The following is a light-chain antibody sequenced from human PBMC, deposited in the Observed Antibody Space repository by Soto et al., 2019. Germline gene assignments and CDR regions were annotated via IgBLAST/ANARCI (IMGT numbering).Light chain of an antibody. J-gene: IGLJ1*01. CDR1: SSDIGYYNY. CDR2: EVS. CDR3: SSYTSSSTYV. V-gene: IGLV2-14*01. Sequence: QSLLAQPASVSASPGPSITISCSGTSSDIGYYNYVSWYQQHPGKAPKLMIYEVSYRPSGVSNRFSGSKSGNTASLTISGLQAEDEAAYYCSSYTSSSTYVFGIGTKVTVL.